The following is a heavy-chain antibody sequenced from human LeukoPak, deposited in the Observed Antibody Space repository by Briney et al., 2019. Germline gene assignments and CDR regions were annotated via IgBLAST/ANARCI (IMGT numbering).Heavy chain of an antibody. Sequence: PSETLSLTCTVSGGSISSYYWSWIRQPPGKGLEWIGYVYYSGSTKYNPSLKSRVTISVDTPKNQFSLKLSSVTAADTAIYYCARRRKVGAGDAFDIWGQGTMVTVSS. CDR3: ARRRKVGAGDAFDI. V-gene: IGHV4-59*08. D-gene: IGHD3-10*01. CDR2: VYYSGST. J-gene: IGHJ3*02. CDR1: GGSISSYY.